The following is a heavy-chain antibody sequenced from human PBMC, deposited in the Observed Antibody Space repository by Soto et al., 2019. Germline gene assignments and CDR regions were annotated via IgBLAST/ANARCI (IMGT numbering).Heavy chain of an antibody. CDR2: IDRDGRST. CDR1: GFTFSGYW. D-gene: IGHD6-13*01. CDR3: ARDESEFSSIRGYDS. V-gene: IGHV3-74*01. J-gene: IGHJ4*02. Sequence: EVHLVESGGGLVQPGGSLRLSCAASGFTFSGYWMHWVRQAPGKGLAWVSSIDRDGRSTYYAGSVKGRFTIARDKAKNTLHLQMNSLRGDDTAVYYCARDESEFSSIRGYDSWGQGTLVTVSA.